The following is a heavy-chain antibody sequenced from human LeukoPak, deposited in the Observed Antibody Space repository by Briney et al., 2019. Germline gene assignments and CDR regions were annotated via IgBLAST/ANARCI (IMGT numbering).Heavy chain of an antibody. Sequence: GGSLSLSCAASGFTFSHYSMNWVRQAPGKGLEWVSVIYSGGSTYYADSVKGRFTISRDNSKNTLYLQMNSLRAEDTAVYYCAREAVTRNYFDYWGQGTLVTVSS. CDR2: IYSGGST. CDR3: AREAVTRNYFDY. V-gene: IGHV3-53*01. J-gene: IGHJ4*02. CDR1: GFTFSHYS. D-gene: IGHD4-17*01.